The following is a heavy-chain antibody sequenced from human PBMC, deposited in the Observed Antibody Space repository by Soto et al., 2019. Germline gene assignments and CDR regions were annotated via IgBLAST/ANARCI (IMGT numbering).Heavy chain of an antibody. J-gene: IGHJ4*02. CDR2: ISGSGST. Sequence: EVQLLESGGGLVQPGGSLRLSCAASGFTFSNYAMNWVRQAPGKGLEWVSAISGSGSTYYADSVKGRFTISRDNSKNTLYLRMNSLRAEDTPVYYCAKVPLRLDYFDYWGPGTLVTVSS. CDR1: GFTFSNYA. V-gene: IGHV3-23*01. CDR3: AKVPLRLDYFDY. D-gene: IGHD5-12*01.